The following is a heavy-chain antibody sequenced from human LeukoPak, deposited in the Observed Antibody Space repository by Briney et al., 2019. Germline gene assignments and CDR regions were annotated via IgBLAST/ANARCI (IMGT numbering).Heavy chain of an antibody. J-gene: IGHJ4*02. CDR2: IKRDGSEK. D-gene: IGHD1-26*01. CDR1: GFTFSTYW. Sequence: GVSLRLSCAASGFTFSTYWMAWVRQAPGKGPEWVANIKRDGSEKYYVESVKGRFTISRDNAKNSLFLQMNSLTAEDTSIYYCARDSSGNLDYWGQGALVTVSS. CDR3: ARDSSGNLDY. V-gene: IGHV3-7*01.